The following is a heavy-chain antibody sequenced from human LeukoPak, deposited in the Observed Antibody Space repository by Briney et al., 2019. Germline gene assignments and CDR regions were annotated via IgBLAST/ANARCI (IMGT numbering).Heavy chain of an antibody. CDR3: AKDVRGYNRPFDY. V-gene: IGHV3-23*01. D-gene: IGHD3-10*02. Sequence: GGSLRLSCAASGFSFSTCAMNWVRQAPGRGLEWVSAISGSGSNTYYADSVKGRFTISRDNSKNTLYLQMNSLGAEDTALYYCAKDVRGYNRPFDYWGQGTLVTVSS. J-gene: IGHJ4*02. CDR1: GFSFSTCA. CDR2: ISGSGSNT.